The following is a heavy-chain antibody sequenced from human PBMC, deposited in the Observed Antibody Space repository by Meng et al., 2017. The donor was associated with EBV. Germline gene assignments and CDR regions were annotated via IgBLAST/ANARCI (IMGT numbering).Heavy chain of an antibody. CDR3: ASESGRGYTPDY. V-gene: IGHV1-69*01. CDR2: FLPRLGAP. Sequence: QVEFVQSWVEGTKPGASVKVSCKTSGGPFRYYAISWVRQSPGQGLEWLGGFLPRLGAPNYAQKFHGRVKITADESTSTHYMDLSSLRSEDTAIYYCASESGRGYTPDYWGQGTLVTVSS. D-gene: IGHD3-10*01. J-gene: IGHJ4*02. CDR1: GGPFRYYA.